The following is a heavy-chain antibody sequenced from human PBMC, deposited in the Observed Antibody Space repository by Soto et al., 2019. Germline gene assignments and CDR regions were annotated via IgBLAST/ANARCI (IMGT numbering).Heavy chain of an antibody. J-gene: IGHJ5*02. CDR3: ARFREASWFDP. CDR1: GGSLTTYY. CDR2: IYYSGST. Sequence: PSETLSLTCTVSGGSLTTYYWSWIRQPPGKGLEWIGYIYYSGSTNYNPSLKSRVSISVDTSKNQFSLKLSSVTAADTAVYYCARFREASWFDPWGQGTLVTVSS. D-gene: IGHD3-10*01. V-gene: IGHV4-59*01.